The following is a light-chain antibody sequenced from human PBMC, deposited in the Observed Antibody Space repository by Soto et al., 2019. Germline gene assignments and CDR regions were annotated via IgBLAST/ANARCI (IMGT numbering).Light chain of an antibody. CDR2: EVS. V-gene: IGLV2-8*01. CDR1: SSDVGKYDY. J-gene: IGLJ1*01. Sequence: QSVLTQPPSASGSPGQSVTISCTGTSSDVGKYDYVSWFQHHPGKAPKLIIYEVSKRPSGVPDRFSGSKSGNTASLTISGLQAEDEADYYCCSYAGSYTYVFGTGTKLTVL. CDR3: CSYAGSYTYV.